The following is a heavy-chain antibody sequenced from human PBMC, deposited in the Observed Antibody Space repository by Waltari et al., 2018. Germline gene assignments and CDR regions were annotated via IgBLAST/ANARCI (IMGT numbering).Heavy chain of an antibody. V-gene: IGHV4-39*07. Sequence: QLQLRESGPGLVKPSETLSLTCTVSGGSISSSSYYWGWIRQPPGKGLEWIGSIYYSGSTYYNPSLKSRVTISVDTSKNQFSLKLSSVTAADTAVYYCARVLPPGPALYYYYYMDVWGKGTTVTISS. J-gene: IGHJ6*03. D-gene: IGHD2-15*01. CDR3: ARVLPPGPALYYYYYMDV. CDR2: IYYSGST. CDR1: GGSISSSSYY.